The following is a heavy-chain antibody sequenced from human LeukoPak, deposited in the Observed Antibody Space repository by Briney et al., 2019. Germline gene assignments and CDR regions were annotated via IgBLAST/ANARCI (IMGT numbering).Heavy chain of an antibody. V-gene: IGHV3-9*03. CDR3: AKDIASSYYYYYMDL. Sequence: RLSCEASGFTFDDYDMHWVRQAPGKGLEWVSGISSNSGSIDYADSVNSRFTIPSDNAKNSLYLQMNSLRADDMAFYYCAKDIASSYYYYYMDLWPKGTTVTVSS. D-gene: IGHD6-6*01. J-gene: IGHJ6*03. CDR2: ISSNSGSI. CDR1: GFTFDDYD.